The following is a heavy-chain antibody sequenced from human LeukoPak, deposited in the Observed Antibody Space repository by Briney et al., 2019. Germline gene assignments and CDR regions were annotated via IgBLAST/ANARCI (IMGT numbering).Heavy chain of an antibody. V-gene: IGHV3-15*01. CDR1: GFTFSNAW. J-gene: IGHJ3*02. CDR3: AKDGSPTWILNAFDI. CDR2: IKSRSSGGTT. D-gene: IGHD5-18*01. Sequence: GGSLRLSCAASGFTFSNAWMSWVRQAPGKGLEWIGRIKSRSSGGTTDYAAPVKGRLSISGDDSKNTLYLQMNSLRAEDTAVYYCAKDGSPTWILNAFDIWGQGTMVTVSS.